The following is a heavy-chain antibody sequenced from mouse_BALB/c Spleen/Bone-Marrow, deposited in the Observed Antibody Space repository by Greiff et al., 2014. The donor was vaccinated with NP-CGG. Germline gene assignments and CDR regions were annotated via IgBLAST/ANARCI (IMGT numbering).Heavy chain of an antibody. J-gene: IGHJ3*01. D-gene: IGHD1-1*01. V-gene: IGHV14-3*02. CDR3: AIYYYGSSGFAY. CDR1: GFNIKDTY. Sequence: EVQLVESGAELVKPGASVELSCTASGFNIKDTYMHWVKQRPEQGLEWIGRIDPANGNTKYDPKFQGKATITADTSSNTAYLQLSSLTSEDTAVYYCAIYYYGSSGFAYWGQGTLVTVSA. CDR2: IDPANGNT.